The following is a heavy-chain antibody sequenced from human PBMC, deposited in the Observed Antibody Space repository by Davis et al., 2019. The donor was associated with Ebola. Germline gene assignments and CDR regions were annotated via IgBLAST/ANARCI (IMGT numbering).Heavy chain of an antibody. D-gene: IGHD5-24*01. J-gene: IGHJ6*02. CDR3: AIGGDGYNSFDFYYYGMDV. Sequence: SETLSLTCTVSGGSVSSGSYSWSWIRQPPGKGLEWIGYIYYSGGTNYNPSLKSRVTISVDTSKNQVSLKLSSVTAADTAVYYCAIGGDGYNSFDFYYYGMDVWGQGTTVTVPS. CDR1: GGSVSSGSYS. CDR2: IYYSGGT. V-gene: IGHV4-61*01.